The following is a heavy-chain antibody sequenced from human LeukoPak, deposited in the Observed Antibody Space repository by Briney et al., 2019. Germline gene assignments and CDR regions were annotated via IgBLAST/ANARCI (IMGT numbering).Heavy chain of an antibody. J-gene: IGHJ3*02. CDR3: ARERSESSDPDAFDI. CDR2: ITHSGST. CDR1: GGSFSDYY. Sequence: PSETLSLTCAVYGGSFSDYYWTWIRQPPGRGLEWIGEITHSGSTSYNPSLKSRVTMSVDTSKNQFSLKLSSVTAADTAVYYCARERSESSDPDAFDIWGQGTMVTVSS. V-gene: IGHV4-34*01. D-gene: IGHD6-19*01.